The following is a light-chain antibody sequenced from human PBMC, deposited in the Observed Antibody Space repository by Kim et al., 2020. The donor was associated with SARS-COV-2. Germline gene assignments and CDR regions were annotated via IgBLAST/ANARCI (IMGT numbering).Light chain of an antibody. CDR1: SSDVGGYNY. J-gene: IGLJ1*01. V-gene: IGLV2-14*03. CDR3: SSYTSSSTNV. CDR2: DVS. Sequence: GQSITISCTGTSSDVGGYNYVSCYQQHPGKAPKLMIYDVSNRPSGVSNRFSGSKSGNTASLTISGLQAEDEADYYCSSYTSSSTNVFGTGTKVTVL.